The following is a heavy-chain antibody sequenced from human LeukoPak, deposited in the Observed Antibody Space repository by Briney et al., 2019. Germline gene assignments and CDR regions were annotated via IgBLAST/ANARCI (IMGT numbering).Heavy chain of an antibody. J-gene: IGHJ6*02. CDR2: ITWNRDKI. V-gene: IGHV3-9*01. CDR1: GFTFDDYA. Sequence: PGRSLRLSCTVSGFTFDDYAMHWVRHTPGKGLEWVSGITWNRDKIGYGDSVKGRFTISRDNVKNVLYLQMNSLRPEDTALYYCAKDLGSAITSALVLGVWGQGTTVIVS. CDR3: AKDLGSAITSALVLGV. D-gene: IGHD2-15*01.